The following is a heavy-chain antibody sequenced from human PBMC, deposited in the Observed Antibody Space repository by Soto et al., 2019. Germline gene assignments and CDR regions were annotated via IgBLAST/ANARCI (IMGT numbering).Heavy chain of an antibody. CDR2: IVISDGQT. CDR3: VRGYDSSGYWTAFDY. D-gene: IGHD3-22*01. Sequence: EVQLIATGGGLVKPGGSLTLSCEASGFTFSRSTMGRVRQAPGKGLEWVASIVISDGQTHYANFVRGRFIISRDNAKNSLYLEMSSLTAEDTAVYFCVRGYDSSGYWTAFDYWGQGTLVTVSS. V-gene: IGHV3-21*02. J-gene: IGHJ4*02. CDR1: GFTFSRST.